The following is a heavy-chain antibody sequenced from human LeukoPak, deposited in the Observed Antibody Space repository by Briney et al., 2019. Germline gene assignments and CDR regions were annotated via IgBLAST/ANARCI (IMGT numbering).Heavy chain of an antibody. J-gene: IGHJ5*02. CDR3: AKAGTTGIHHWFDP. V-gene: IGHV4-38-2*01. Sequence: SETPSLTCVVSGYSISNDYYWGWIRQPPGKGLEWIGNIYHSGGSYYNPSLKSRVTILVDTSKNQFSLKLSSVTAADTAVYYCAKAGTTGIHHWFDPWGQGNLVTVSS. CDR2: IYHSGGS. D-gene: IGHD1-1*01. CDR1: GYSISNDYY.